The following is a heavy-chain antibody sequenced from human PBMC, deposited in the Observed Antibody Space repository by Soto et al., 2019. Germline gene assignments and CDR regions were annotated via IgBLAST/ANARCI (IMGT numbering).Heavy chain of an antibody. CDR3: ARRDYGGKRGNWFDP. CDR1: GYTFTSYG. J-gene: IGHJ5*02. D-gene: IGHD4-17*01. Sequence: QVQLVQSGAEVKKPGASVKVSCKASGYTFTSYGISWVRQAPGQGLEWMGWISAYNGNTNYAQKLQGRVTMTTDTSXXTAYMEQRSLRSDDTAVYYCARRDYGGKRGNWFDPWGQGTLVTVSS. CDR2: ISAYNGNT. V-gene: IGHV1-18*01.